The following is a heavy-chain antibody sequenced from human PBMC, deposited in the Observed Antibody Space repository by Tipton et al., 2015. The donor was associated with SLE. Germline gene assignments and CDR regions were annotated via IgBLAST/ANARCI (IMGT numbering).Heavy chain of an antibody. D-gene: IGHD1-7*01. CDR1: GGSIANNNW. CDR3: AKVINDWNYE. CDR2: IYHSGHT. J-gene: IGHJ1*01. Sequence: TLSLTCVVSGGSIANNNWWSWVRQRQPPGKGLEWIGDIYHSGHTNYNPSLKSRVTISVGKSKNQFSLQVTSVTAADTAVYYCAKVINDWNYEWGPGTLVTVSS. V-gene: IGHV4-4*02.